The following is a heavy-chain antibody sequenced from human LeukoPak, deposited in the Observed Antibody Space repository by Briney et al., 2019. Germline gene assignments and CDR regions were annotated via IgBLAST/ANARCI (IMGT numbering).Heavy chain of an antibody. CDR1: GFTFSSSA. Sequence: GGPLRLSCAASGFTFSSSAMSWVRQAPGKGLEGVSSISGSGGSTYCADSVEGRFTISRDTSKNTLFLQMSSLRAEDTALYYCAKVMYYYDSGGYDYWGQGTLVTVSS. D-gene: IGHD3-22*01. CDR2: ISGSGGST. V-gene: IGHV3-23*01. J-gene: IGHJ4*02. CDR3: AKVMYYYDSGGYDY.